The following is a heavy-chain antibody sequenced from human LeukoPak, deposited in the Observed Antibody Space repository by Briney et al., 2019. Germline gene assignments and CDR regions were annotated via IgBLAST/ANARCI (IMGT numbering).Heavy chain of an antibody. CDR1: GFTFNNYA. CDR2: ISGSGEST. D-gene: IGHD2-15*01. J-gene: IGHJ5*02. Sequence: PGGSLRLSCAASGFTFNNYAMSWVRQAPGKGLEWVSGISGSGESTYYADSVKGRFTISRDNSKNVLFLQMNSLRAEDTAVYYCAKGSSLNWFDPWGQGTLVTVSS. V-gene: IGHV3-23*01. CDR3: AKGSSLNWFDP.